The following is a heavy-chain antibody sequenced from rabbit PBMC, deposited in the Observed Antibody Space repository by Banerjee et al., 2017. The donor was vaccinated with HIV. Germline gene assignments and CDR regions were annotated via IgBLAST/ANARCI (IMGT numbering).Heavy chain of an antibody. V-gene: IGHV1S40*01. CDR2: IYAGSSGST. D-gene: IGHD4-1*01. CDR3: ARDLAGVIGWNFGL. J-gene: IGHJ3*01. Sequence: QSLEESGGDLVKPGASLTLTCTASGFTLSSYWMCWVRQAPGKGLEWIACIYAGSSGSTYYASWAKGRFTISKTSSTTVTLQMTSLTVADTATYFCARDLAGVIGWNFGLWGQGTLVTVS. CDR1: GFTLSSYW.